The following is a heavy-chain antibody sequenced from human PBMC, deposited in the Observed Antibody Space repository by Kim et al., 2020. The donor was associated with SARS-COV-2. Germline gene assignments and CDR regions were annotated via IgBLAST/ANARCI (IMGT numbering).Heavy chain of an antibody. Sequence: GGSLRLSCAASGFIFSNYAMNWVRQAPGKGLEWVSSIHASGSRRYYTDSVKGRFTISRDNSKSTLYLQMNSLTVEDTAVYYCAKDQRYCSGGDCYGWLDPWGQGALVSVSS. CDR1: GFIFSNYA. V-gene: IGHV3-23*01. D-gene: IGHD2-15*01. CDR3: AKDQRYCSGGDCYGWLDP. J-gene: IGHJ5*02. CDR2: IHASGSRR.